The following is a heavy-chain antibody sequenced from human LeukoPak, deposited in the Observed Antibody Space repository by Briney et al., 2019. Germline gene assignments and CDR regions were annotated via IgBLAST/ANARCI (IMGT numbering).Heavy chain of an antibody. Sequence: SETLSLTCTVSGGSNSSSSYYWGWIRQPPGKGLEWIGSIYYSGSTYYNPSLKSRVTISVDTSKNQFSLKLSSVTAADTAVYYSAREQWMVPDNWFDPWGQGTLVTVSS. V-gene: IGHV4-39*01. CDR2: IYYSGST. CDR3: AREQWMVPDNWFDP. J-gene: IGHJ5*02. D-gene: IGHD6-19*01. CDR1: GGSNSSSSYY.